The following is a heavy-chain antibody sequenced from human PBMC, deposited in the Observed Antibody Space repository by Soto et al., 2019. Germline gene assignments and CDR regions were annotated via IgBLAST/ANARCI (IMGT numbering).Heavy chain of an antibody. Sequence: QVQLVQSGAEVKKPGASVKVSCKASGYTFTSYYMHWVRQAPGQGLEWMGIINPSGGSTSYAQKVQGRVTMTRDTYTSTVYMELSGLRSEDTAVYYCARDPAVAGTYYFDYWGQGTLVTVSS. J-gene: IGHJ4*02. D-gene: IGHD6-19*01. CDR3: ARDPAVAGTYYFDY. CDR2: INPSGGST. V-gene: IGHV1-46*01. CDR1: GYTFTSYY.